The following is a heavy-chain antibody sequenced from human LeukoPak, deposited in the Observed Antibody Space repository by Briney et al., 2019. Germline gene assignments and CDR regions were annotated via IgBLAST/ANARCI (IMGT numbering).Heavy chain of an antibody. CDR1: GFTFSRHW. J-gene: IGHJ4*02. V-gene: IGHV3-7*01. CDR2: IKQDVSEK. CDR3: ARRGNYYYSFDS. D-gene: IGHD1-26*01. Sequence: GRSLRLSCAASGFTFSRHWMSWVRQAPGKGLEWVANIKQDVSEKDYVDSVKGRFTISRDNAKNSLYLQMSSLRAEDTAVYYCARRGNYYYSFDSWGQGALVTVSS.